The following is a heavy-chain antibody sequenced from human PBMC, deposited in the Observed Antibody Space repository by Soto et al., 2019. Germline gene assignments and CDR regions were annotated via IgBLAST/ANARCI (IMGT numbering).Heavy chain of an antibody. V-gene: IGHV1-69*08. J-gene: IGHJ4*02. D-gene: IGHD3-22*01. CDR2: IIPILGIA. CDR3: AREYYYYSSGYYYLDY. Sequence: QVQLVQSGAEVKKPGSSVKVSCKASGGTFSSYTISWVRQAPGQGLEWMGRIIPILGIANYAQKFQGRGTIPADKSTSKAYMELSSLRSEDTAVYYCAREYYYYSSGYYYLDYWGQGTLVTVSS. CDR1: GGTFSSYT.